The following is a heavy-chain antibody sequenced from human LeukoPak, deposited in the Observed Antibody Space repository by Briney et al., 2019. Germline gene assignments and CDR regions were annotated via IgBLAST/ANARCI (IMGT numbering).Heavy chain of an antibody. CDR1: GYTLTELS. J-gene: IGHJ5*02. D-gene: IGHD3-10*01. CDR2: FDPEDGET. CDR3: ATDRGYGSGSYSWFDP. V-gene: IGHV1-24*01. Sequence: ASVKVPCKVSGYTLTELSMHWVRQAPGKGLEWMGGFDPEDGETIYAQKFQGRVTMTEDTSTDTAYMELSSLRSEDTAVYYCATDRGYGSGSYSWFDPWGQGTLVTVSS.